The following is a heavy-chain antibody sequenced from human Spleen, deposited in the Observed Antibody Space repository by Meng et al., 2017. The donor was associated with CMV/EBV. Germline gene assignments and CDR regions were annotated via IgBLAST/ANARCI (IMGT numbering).Heavy chain of an antibody. CDR2: VFPILDIT. CDR3: ARANGSYWQQLVYYYYGMDV. D-gene: IGHD6-13*01. J-gene: IGHJ6*02. Sequence: SVKVSCKASGYTFTSYYMHWVRQAPGQGLEWMGRVFPILDITNYAQKFQGRVTITADKSTSTAYMELSSLRSEDTAVYYCARANGSYWQQLVYYYYGMDVWGQGTTVTVSS. V-gene: IGHV1-69*04. CDR1: GYTFTSYY.